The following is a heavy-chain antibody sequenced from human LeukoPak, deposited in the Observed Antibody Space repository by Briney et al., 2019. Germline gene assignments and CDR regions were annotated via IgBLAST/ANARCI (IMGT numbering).Heavy chain of an antibody. CDR3: ARTRSGSYPTPVTHYYYYYYMDV. D-gene: IGHD1-26*01. Sequence: ASVKVSCKASGGTFSSYAISWVRQAPGQGLEWMGGIIPIFGTANYAQKFQGRVTITADESTSTAYMELSSLRSEDTAVYYCARTRSGSYPTPVTHYYYYYYMDVWGKGTTVTVSS. V-gene: IGHV1-69*13. CDR2: IIPIFGTA. CDR1: GGTFSSYA. J-gene: IGHJ6*03.